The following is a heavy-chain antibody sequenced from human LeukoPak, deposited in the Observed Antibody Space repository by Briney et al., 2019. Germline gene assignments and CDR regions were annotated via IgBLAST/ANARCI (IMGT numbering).Heavy chain of an antibody. J-gene: IGHJ6*02. CDR2: ILPIFDMA. CDR3: ARDGGWLQTQNHYYYHGMDV. D-gene: IGHD5-24*01. V-gene: IGHV1-69*04. CDR1: GGTFSTYA. Sequence: SVKVSCKASGGTFSTYAITWVRQAPGQGLEWMGRILPIFDMANYAQKFQGRVTITADTSTRTAYMELSSLRSDDTAVYYCARDGGWLQTQNHYYYHGMDVWGQGTTVTVSS.